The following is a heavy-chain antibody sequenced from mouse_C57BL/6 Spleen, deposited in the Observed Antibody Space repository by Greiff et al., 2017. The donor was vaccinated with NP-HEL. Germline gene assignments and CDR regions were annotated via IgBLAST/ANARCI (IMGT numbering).Heavy chain of an antibody. Sequence: VQLKESGTVLARPGASVKMSCKTSGYTFTSYWMHWVKQRPGQGLEWLGAIYPGNSDTSYNQQFKGKAKLTAVTSASTAYMELSSLTNEDSAVYYCTRSRYYYGSSYTAYYAMDYWGQGTSVTVSS. J-gene: IGHJ4*01. D-gene: IGHD1-1*01. V-gene: IGHV1-5*01. CDR2: IYPGNSDT. CDR1: GYTFTSYW. CDR3: TRSRYYYGSSYTAYYAMDY.